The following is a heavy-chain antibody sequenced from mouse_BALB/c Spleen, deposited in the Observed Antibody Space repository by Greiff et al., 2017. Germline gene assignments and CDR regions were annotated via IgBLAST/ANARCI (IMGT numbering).Heavy chain of an antibody. V-gene: IGHV5-6-5*01. Sequence: DVMLVESGGGLVKPGGSLKLSCAASGFTFSSYAMSWVRQTPEKRLEWVASISSGGSTYYPDSVKGRFTISRDNARNILYLQMSSLRSEDTAMYYCASLYYGYGIAYWGQGTLVTVSA. J-gene: IGHJ3*01. CDR3: ASLYYGYGIAY. D-gene: IGHD1-2*01. CDR2: ISSGGST. CDR1: GFTFSSYA.